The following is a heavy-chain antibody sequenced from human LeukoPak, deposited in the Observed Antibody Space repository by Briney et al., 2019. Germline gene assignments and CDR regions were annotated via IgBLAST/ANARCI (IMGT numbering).Heavy chain of an antibody. V-gene: IGHV4-39*01. J-gene: IGHJ4*02. Sequence: SETLSLTCTVSADSFSSNDYYWAWLRQPPGKGLECIVGIRYSRNTYFNPSLKTRVTISMNRSKNQLSLNLISVTAAATAVYYCARHYNSSGFYQYYFDYGGQGTLVTVS. CDR1: ADSFSSNDYY. D-gene: IGHD3-22*01. CDR2: IRYSRNT. CDR3: ARHYNSSGFYQYYFDY.